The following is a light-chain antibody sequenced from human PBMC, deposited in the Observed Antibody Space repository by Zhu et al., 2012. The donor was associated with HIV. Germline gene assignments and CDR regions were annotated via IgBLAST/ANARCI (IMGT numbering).Light chain of an antibody. CDR2: DAS. CDR1: RSVSSF. J-gene: IGKJ4*01. V-gene: IGKV3-11*01. Sequence: IVLTQSPATLSLSPGERATVSCRASRSVSSFLAWYQQKPGQAPRLLIYDASKRAAGIPPRFSGSGSGTDFTLTISSLEPEDFALYYCQQRSNWPLIFGGGTKVEIK. CDR3: QQRSNWPLI.